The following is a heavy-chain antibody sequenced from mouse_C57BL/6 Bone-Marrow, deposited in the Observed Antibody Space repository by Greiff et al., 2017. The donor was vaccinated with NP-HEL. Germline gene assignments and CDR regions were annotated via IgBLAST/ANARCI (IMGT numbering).Heavy chain of an antibody. CDR1: GFTFSDYY. V-gene: IGHV5-12*01. CDR2: ISNGGGST. J-gene: IGHJ3*01. D-gene: IGHD2-1*01. CDR3: ASLLLAY. Sequence: EVMLVESGGGLVQPGGSLKLSCAASGFTFSDYYMYWVRQTPEKRLEWVAYISNGGGSTYYPDTVKGRFTISRDNAKNTLYLQMSRLKSEDTAMYYCASLLLAYWGQGTLVTVSA.